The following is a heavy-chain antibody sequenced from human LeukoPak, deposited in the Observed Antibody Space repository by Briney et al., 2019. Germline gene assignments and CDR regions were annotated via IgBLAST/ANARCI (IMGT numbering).Heavy chain of an antibody. V-gene: IGHV4-34*01. D-gene: IGHD2-2*01. CDR2: INHSGST. Sequence: KPSETLSLTCAVYGGSFSGYYWSWLRQPPGKGLEWLGEINHSGSTNYNPSLKSRVTISVDTSRNQFSLKLSSVTAADTAVYYCATNPGGYCSATSCYGEAPWGQGTPVTVSS. CDR1: GGSFSGYY. CDR3: ATNPGGYCSATSCYGEAP. J-gene: IGHJ5*02.